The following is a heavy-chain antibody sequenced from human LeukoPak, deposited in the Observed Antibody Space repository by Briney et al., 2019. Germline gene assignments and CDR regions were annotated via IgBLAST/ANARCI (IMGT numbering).Heavy chain of an antibody. CDR2: IKQEGSEK. D-gene: IGHD2-2*01. Sequence: GGSLRLSCAASGFSFTSYWMSWVRQAPGKGLEWVAHIKQEGSEKYYVDSVKGRFTISRDNAKNSLYLQMNSLRAGDTAVYYCARDQGGIVVVPAAIDYWGQGTLVTVSS. V-gene: IGHV3-7*03. J-gene: IGHJ4*02. CDR1: GFSFTSYW. CDR3: ARDQGGIVVVPAAIDY.